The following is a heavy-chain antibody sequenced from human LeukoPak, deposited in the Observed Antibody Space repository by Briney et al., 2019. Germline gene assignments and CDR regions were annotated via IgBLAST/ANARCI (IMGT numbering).Heavy chain of an antibody. V-gene: IGHV3-30*04. CDR3: ARGLDNYGSGSSD. CDR1: GFTFSSYA. J-gene: IGHJ4*02. CDR2: ISYDGSNK. Sequence: GGSLRLSCAASGFTFSSYAMHWVRQAPGKGLEWVAVISYDGSNKYYADSVKGRFTISRDNAKNSLYLQMNSLRAEDTAVYYCARGLDNYGSGSSDWGQGTLVTVSS. D-gene: IGHD3-10*01.